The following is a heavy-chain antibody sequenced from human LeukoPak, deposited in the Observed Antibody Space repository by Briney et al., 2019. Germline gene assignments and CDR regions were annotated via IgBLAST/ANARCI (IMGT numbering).Heavy chain of an antibody. CDR3: ARSGIKMVRGVIIKSPYHMDV. CDR2: IRYDGSNK. D-gene: IGHD3-10*01. V-gene: IGHV3-30*02. J-gene: IGHJ6*03. CDR1: GFTFSSYG. Sequence: GGSLRLSCAASGFTFSSYGLHWVRQAPGKGLEWVAFIRYDGSNKYYADSVKGRFTISRDNAKNSLYLQMNSLRAEDTAVYYCARSGIKMVRGVIIKSPYHMDVWGKGTTVTVSS.